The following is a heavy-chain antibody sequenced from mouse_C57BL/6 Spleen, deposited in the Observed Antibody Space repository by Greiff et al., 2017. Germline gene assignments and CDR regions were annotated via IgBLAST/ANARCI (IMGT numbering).Heavy chain of an antibody. J-gene: IGHJ2*01. CDR3: ARGIYYGNPYYFDY. V-gene: IGHV1-85*01. Sequence: QVQLQQSGPELVKPGASVKLSCKASGYTFTSYDINWVKQRPGQGLEWIGWIYPRDGSTKYNEKFKGKATLTVDTSSSTAYMELHSLTSEDSAVYFCARGIYYGNPYYFDYWGQGTTLTVSS. D-gene: IGHD2-1*01. CDR2: IYPRDGST. CDR1: GYTFTSYD.